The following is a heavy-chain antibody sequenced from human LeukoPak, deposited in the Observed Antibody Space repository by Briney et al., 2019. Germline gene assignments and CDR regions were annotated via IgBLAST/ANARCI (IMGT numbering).Heavy chain of an antibody. CDR2: INHSGST. D-gene: IGHD2/OR15-2a*01. J-gene: IGHJ6*03. Sequence: SETLSLTCAVYGGPFSGYYWSWIRQPPGKGLEWIGEINHSGSTNYNPSLKSRVTISVDTSKNQFSLKLSSVTAADTAVYYCARGYFFGYYYMDVWDKGTTVTVSS. CDR3: ARGYFFGYYYMDV. CDR1: GGPFSGYY. V-gene: IGHV4-34*01.